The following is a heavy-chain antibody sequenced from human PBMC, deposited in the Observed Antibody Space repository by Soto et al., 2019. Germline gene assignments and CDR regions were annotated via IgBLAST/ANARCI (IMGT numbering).Heavy chain of an antibody. J-gene: IGHJ4*02. V-gene: IGHV3-48*02. CDR3: ARRFLEWFRGIDY. D-gene: IGHD3-3*01. CDR1: GFTFSSYS. CDR2: ISSSSSTI. Sequence: GGSLRLSXAASGFTFSSYSMSWVRQAPGKGLEWVSYISSSSSTIYYADSVKGRFTISRDNAKNSLYLQMNSLRDEDTAVYYCARRFLEWFRGIDYWGQGTLVTVSS.